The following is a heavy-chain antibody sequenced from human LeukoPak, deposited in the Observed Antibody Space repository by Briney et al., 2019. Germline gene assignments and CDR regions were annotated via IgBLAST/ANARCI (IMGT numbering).Heavy chain of an antibody. D-gene: IGHD2-21*02. CDR2: MNPNSGNT. V-gene: IGHV1-8*03. Sequence: GASVKVSCKASGYTFTSYDINWVRQATGQGLEWMGWMNPNSGNTGYAQKFQGRVTITRNTSISTAYMELSSLRSEDTAVYYCARGRRMVVTANNWFDPWGQGTLVTVSS. CDR3: ARGRRMVVTANNWFDP. J-gene: IGHJ5*02. CDR1: GYTFTSYD.